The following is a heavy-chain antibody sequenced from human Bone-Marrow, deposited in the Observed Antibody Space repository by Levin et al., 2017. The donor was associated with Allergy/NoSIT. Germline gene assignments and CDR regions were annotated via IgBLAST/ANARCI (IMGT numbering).Heavy chain of an antibody. D-gene: IGHD2-15*01. CDR2: VIPMFGTT. CDR3: AQEGETRGFCSGESCFLFDY. Sequence: SVKVSCKASGGTLSTFAVSWVRQAPGQGLEWMGLVIPMFGTTSYARKFQGRVSITADESTGTVYMELSSLRSEDTAIYYCAQEGETRGFCSGESCFLFDYWGQGSLVTVSS. CDR1: GGTLSTFA. J-gene: IGHJ4*02. V-gene: IGHV1-69*13.